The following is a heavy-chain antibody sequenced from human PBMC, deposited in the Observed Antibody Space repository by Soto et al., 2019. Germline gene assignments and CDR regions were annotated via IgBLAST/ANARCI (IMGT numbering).Heavy chain of an antibody. CDR3: ARHNWNYGVY. V-gene: IGHV4-39*01. Sequence: SETLSLTCTVASGSISSSSYYWGWIRQPPGKGLEWIGSVHSSGSTFSDASLKSRVSITVDASESQLSLKLSSVTAADTAVYYCARHNWNYGVYWGQGTLVTVSS. D-gene: IGHD1-20*01. CDR1: SGSISSSSYY. CDR2: VHSSGST. J-gene: IGHJ4*02.